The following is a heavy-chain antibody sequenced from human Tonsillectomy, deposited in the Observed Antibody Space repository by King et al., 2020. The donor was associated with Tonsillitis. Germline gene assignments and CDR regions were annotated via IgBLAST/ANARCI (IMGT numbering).Heavy chain of an antibody. D-gene: IGHD3-22*01. J-gene: IGHJ6*02. V-gene: IGHV1-18*04. Sequence: VQLVESGAEVKKPGASAKVSCKASSYTFTIYGIIWVRQAPGQGLEWMGWISAHNGNTNYAQKLQGRVTMTTDTSTSTAYMELRSLTSDDTAVYYCAKTLTTGPYYYAMDVWGRGTTVTVSS. CDR2: ISAHNGNT. CDR3: AKTLTTGPYYYAMDV. CDR1: SYTFTIYG.